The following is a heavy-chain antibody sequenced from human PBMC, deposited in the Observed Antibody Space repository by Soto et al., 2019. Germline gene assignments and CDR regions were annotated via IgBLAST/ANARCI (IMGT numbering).Heavy chain of an antibody. Sequence: QVQLVESGGGVVQPGRSLRLSCAASGFTFSSFGMHWVRQAPGKGLEWVAVISYDGSKKYYVDSVKGRFTISRDNSKNTLYLKMNSLRADDTAVYYWAKGRTTVTNHFDYWGQGTLVAVSS. CDR3: AKGRTTVTNHFDY. CDR2: ISYDGSKK. D-gene: IGHD4-17*01. J-gene: IGHJ4*02. CDR1: GFTFSSFG. V-gene: IGHV3-30*18.